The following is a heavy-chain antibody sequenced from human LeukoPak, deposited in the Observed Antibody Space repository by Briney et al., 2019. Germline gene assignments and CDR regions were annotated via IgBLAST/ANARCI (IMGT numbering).Heavy chain of an antibody. V-gene: IGHV3-30*04. Sequence: GGSLRLSCAASGFTFSNYALHWVRQAPGKGLEWGAVISYDGSNKFYADSVRGRFTISRDNSKNTLFLQMNSLRPEDTAVYYCARGPDYDILADYFDYWGQGTLVTVSS. J-gene: IGHJ4*02. CDR2: ISYDGSNK. CDR3: ARGPDYDILADYFDY. CDR1: GFTFSNYA. D-gene: IGHD3-9*01.